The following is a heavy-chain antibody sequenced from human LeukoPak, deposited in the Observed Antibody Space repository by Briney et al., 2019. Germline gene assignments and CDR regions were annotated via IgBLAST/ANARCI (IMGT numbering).Heavy chain of an antibody. D-gene: IGHD3-22*01. CDR2: IYTSGST. Sequence: PSQTLSLTCTVSGGSISSGSYYWNWIRQPAGKGLEWIGRIYTSGSTNYNPSLKSRVTISVDTSKNQFSLKLSSVTAADTAVYYCARGSFYYDSSGYQYYFDYWGQGTLVTVSS. CDR1: GGSISSGSYY. J-gene: IGHJ4*02. CDR3: ARGSFYYDSSGYQYYFDY. V-gene: IGHV4-61*02.